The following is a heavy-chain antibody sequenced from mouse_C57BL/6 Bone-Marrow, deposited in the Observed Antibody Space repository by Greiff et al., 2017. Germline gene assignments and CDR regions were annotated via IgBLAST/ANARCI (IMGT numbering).Heavy chain of an antibody. Sequence: ASGPALVQPSQTVSLTCTVTCYSITNGNPWWNWIRQVSGSKLEWIGYISSSGSTASNPSLNRRISITRDTSKNQLFLQLNSVTTEDIATYYCARDHYYGSSYYAMDYRGQGTSVTVSS. V-gene: IGHV3-4*01. CDR1: CYSITNGNPW. CDR2: ISSSGST. J-gene: IGHJ4*01. D-gene: IGHD1-1*01. CDR3: ARDHYYGSSYYAMDY.